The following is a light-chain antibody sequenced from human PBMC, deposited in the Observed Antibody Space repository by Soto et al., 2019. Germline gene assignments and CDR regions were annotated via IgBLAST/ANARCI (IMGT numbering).Light chain of an antibody. CDR1: QSISTW. CDR3: QRYNSYPWT. J-gene: IGKJ1*01. Sequence: IQMTQSPSTLSASVGDRVTITCPASQSISTWLAWYQQKPGKAPKFMIYDASSLKSGVPSRFSGSGSGTEFTLTISSLQPDDVSTYYCQRYNSYPWTLGQGTKVDI. V-gene: IGKV1-5*01. CDR2: DAS.